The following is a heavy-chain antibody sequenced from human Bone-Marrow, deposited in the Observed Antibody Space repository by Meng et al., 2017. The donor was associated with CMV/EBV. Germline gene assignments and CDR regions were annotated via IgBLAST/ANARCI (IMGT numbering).Heavy chain of an antibody. V-gene: IGHV3-74*03. J-gene: IGHJ3*02. D-gene: IGHD3-3*01. CDR3: AKILFGYDFWSGYQNSNDAFDI. CDR2: IESDGRIT. Sequence: GGSLRLSCGVSGFTFRSYWMHWVRQVPGKGLVWVSGIESDGRITTYADSVKGRFIISRDNSKNTLYLQMNSLRAEDTAVYYCAKILFGYDFWSGYQNSNDAFDIWGQGTMVTVSS. CDR1: GFTFRSYW.